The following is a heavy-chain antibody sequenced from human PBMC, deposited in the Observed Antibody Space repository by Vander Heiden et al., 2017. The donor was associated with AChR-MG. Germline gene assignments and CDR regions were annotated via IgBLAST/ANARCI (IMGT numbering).Heavy chain of an antibody. CDR2: ISSSSTI. CDR1: GFSFRTYS. CDR3: ARVYYVWGSYHPSFDY. D-gene: IGHD3-16*02. Sequence: EVQLVESGGGLVQPGGSLRLSCAASGFSFRTYSMNWVRQAPGKGLEWVSYISSSSTIYYADSVKGRFTISRDNAKNSLYLQMNSLRDEDTAVYYCARVYYVWGSYHPSFDYWGQGTLVTVSS. V-gene: IGHV3-48*02. J-gene: IGHJ4*02.